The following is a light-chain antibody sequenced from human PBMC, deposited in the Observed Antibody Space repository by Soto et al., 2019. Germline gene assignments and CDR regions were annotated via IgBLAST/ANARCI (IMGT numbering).Light chain of an antibody. J-gene: IGKJ1*01. V-gene: IGKV3-20*01. CDR1: QSVSSSY. Sequence: IVLTQSPGPLSLSPGERATLSCRASQSVSSSYLAWYQQKPGQAPRLVISGACSRATGVPDRFCGSGSGTDVSLTISRLEPEDVAVYYCEPYGSSTLTFVQGTKVDI. CDR2: GAC. CDR3: EPYGSSTLT.